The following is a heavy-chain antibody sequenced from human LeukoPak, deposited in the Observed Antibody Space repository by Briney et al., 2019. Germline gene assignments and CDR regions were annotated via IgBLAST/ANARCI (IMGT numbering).Heavy chain of an antibody. J-gene: IGHJ5*02. CDR3: ARDYQDIYYYGSGSYYPNWFDP. D-gene: IGHD3-10*01. Sequence: ASVKVSCKASGYTFTGYYIHWVRQAPGQGLEWMGWINPNSGGTNYAQKFQGRVTMTRDTSISTAYMELSRLRSDDTAVYYCARDYQDIYYYGSGSYYPNWFDPWGQGTLVTVSS. V-gene: IGHV1-2*02. CDR1: GYTFTGYY. CDR2: INPNSGGT.